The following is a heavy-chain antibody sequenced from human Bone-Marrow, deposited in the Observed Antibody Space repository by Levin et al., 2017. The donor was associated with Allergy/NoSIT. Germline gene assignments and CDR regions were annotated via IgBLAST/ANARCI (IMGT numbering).Heavy chain of an antibody. V-gene: IGHV3-64D*06. CDR1: GFIFSGYA. D-gene: IGHD5-12*01. CDR2: IRSDGGIT. Sequence: QPGGSLRLSCSASGFIFSGYAMHWVRQAPGKGLEYVSGIRSDGGITNYADSVKGRFTISRDNSKNTLYLQMSSLRAEDTAMYYCLTWDIVAAVLFQHWGQGTLVTVSS. CDR3: LTWDIVAAVLFQH. J-gene: IGHJ1*01.